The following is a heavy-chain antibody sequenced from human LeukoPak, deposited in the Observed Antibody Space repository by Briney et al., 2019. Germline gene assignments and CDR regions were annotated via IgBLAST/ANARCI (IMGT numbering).Heavy chain of an antibody. V-gene: IGHV3-64*01. CDR3: ARDQGSSSPEYYFDY. Sequence: TGGSLRLSCAASGFIFSSYAMHWVRQAPGKGLEYVSAISSNGGSTYYANSVKGRFTISRDNSKNTLYLQMGSLRAEDMAVYYCARDQGSSSPEYYFDYWGQGTLVTVSS. CDR1: GFIFSSYA. J-gene: IGHJ4*02. CDR2: ISSNGGST. D-gene: IGHD6-6*01.